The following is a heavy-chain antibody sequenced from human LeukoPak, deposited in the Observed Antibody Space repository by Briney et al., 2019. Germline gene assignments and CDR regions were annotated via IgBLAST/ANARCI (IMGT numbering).Heavy chain of an antibody. Sequence: GGSLRLSCEASGFTFSSYGMHWVRQAPGKGLEWVAVISYDGSNKYYADSVKGRFTISRDNSKNTLYLQTNSLRAEDTAVYYCAKPLRTMVRGGGFDYWGQGTLVTVSS. CDR1: GFTFSSYG. J-gene: IGHJ4*02. CDR2: ISYDGSNK. CDR3: AKPLRTMVRGGGFDY. D-gene: IGHD3-10*01. V-gene: IGHV3-30*18.